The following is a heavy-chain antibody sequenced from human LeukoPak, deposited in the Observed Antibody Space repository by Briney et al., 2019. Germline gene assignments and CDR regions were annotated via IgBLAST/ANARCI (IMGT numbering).Heavy chain of an antibody. CDR2: ISWNSGSI. V-gene: IGHV3-9*01. CDR3: AKDHLRGVTLWYFDY. CDR1: GFTFDDYA. J-gene: IGHJ4*02. Sequence: QAGGSLRLSCAASGFTFDDYAMHWVRQAPGKGLEWVSGISWNSGSIGYADSVKGRFTISRDNAKNSLYLQMNSLRAEDTALYYCAKDHLRGVTLWYFDYWGQGTLVTVSS. D-gene: IGHD3-10*01.